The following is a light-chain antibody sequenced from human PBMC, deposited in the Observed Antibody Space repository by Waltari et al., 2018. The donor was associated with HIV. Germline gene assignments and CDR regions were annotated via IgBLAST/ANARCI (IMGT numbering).Light chain of an antibody. J-gene: IGLJ1*01. CDR1: SSHVGTYNR. CDR2: EVK. CDR3: SSYRTNNTIV. Sequence: QSALTQPPSVSASPGQSVTISSTGTSSHVGTYNRVSWYLQPPGTAPRIIIYEVKNRPSGVPDRFSGSKSGNTASLTISGLQAEDEADYYCSSYRTNNTIVFGTGTKVTVL. V-gene: IGLV2-18*02.